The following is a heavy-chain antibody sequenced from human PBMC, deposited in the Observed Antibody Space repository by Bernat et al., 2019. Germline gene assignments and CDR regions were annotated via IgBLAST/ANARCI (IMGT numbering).Heavy chain of an antibody. CDR1: GGSISSSSYY. J-gene: IGHJ1*01. CDR3: ARGGLLWFGEDRPDGVPYFQH. Sequence: QLQLQESGPGLVKPSETLSLTCTVSGGSISSSSYYWGWIRQPPGKGLEWIGSIYYSGSTYYNPSLKSRVTISVDTSKNQFSLKLSSVTDADTAVYYCARGGLLWFGEDRPDGVPYFQHWGQGTLVTVSS. V-gene: IGHV4-39*01. D-gene: IGHD3-10*01. CDR2: IYYSGST.